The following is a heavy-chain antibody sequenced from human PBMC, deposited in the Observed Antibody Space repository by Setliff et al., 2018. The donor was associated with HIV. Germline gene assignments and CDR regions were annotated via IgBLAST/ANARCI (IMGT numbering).Heavy chain of an antibody. J-gene: IGHJ6*02. CDR3: ASSYIAFLSTWYYGMDV. CDR1: GYTFTGYF. CDR2: INPNTGAT. Sequence: ASVKVSCKASGYTFTGYFIHWVRLAPGQGLEWMGWINPNTGATHYAQKFQGRVTLTRDTSISTAYTELNRLRSDDTAVYYCASSYIAFLSTWYYGMDVWGQGTTVTVSS. D-gene: IGHD3-16*01. V-gene: IGHV1-2*02.